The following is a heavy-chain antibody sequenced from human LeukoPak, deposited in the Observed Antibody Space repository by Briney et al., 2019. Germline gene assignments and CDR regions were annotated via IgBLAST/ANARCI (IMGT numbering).Heavy chain of an antibody. CDR1: GGSFSGYY. CDR2: IYYSGST. J-gene: IGHJ5*02. V-gene: IGHV4-34*01. Sequence: SETLSLTCAVYGGSFSGYYWSWIRQPPGKGLEWIGSIYYSGSTYYNPSLKSRVTISVDTSKNQFSLKLSSVTAADTAVYYCARQGCSSTSCYIFWFDTWGQGILVTVSS. CDR3: ARQGCSSTSCYIFWFDT. D-gene: IGHD2-2*02.